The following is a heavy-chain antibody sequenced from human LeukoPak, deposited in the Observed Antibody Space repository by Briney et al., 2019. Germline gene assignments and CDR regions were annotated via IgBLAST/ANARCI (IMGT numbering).Heavy chain of an antibody. V-gene: IGHV4-59*08. CDR3: ARSFSEKYYFES. J-gene: IGHJ4*02. CDR1: GGSISSYY. D-gene: IGHD1-26*01. CDR2: IYYSGST. Sequence: SETLSLTCTVSGGSISSYYWSWIRQPPGKGLEWIGYIYYSGSTNYNPSLKSRVAMSLDTSKNQVSLYLTSVTAADTAMYFCARSFSEKYYFESWGQGTLVTVSS.